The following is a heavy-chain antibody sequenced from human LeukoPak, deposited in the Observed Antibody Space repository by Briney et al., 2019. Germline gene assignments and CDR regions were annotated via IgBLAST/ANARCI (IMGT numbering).Heavy chain of an antibody. CDR2: INHSGST. V-gene: IGHV4-34*01. Sequence: SETLSLTCAVYGGSFSGYYWSWIRQPPGKGLEWIGEINHSGSTNYNPSLKSRVTISVDTSKNQFSLKLSSVTAADTAVYYCARDRIAVAGTYFDYWGQGTLVTVSS. D-gene: IGHD6-19*01. CDR1: GGSFSGYY. CDR3: ARDRIAVAGTYFDY. J-gene: IGHJ4*02.